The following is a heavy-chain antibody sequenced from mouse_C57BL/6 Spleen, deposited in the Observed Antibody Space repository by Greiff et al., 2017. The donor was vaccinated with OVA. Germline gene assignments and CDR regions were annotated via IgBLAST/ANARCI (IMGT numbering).Heavy chain of an antibody. V-gene: IGHV5-17*01. J-gene: IGHJ4*01. CDR3: ARGGTVYAMDY. Sequence: EVQLVESGGGLVKPGGSLKLSCAASGFTFSDYGMHWVRQAPEKGLEWVAYISSGSSTIYYADTVKGRFTISRDNAKNTLFLQMTSLRSEDTAMYYCARGGTVYAMDYWGQGTSVTVSS. CDR1: GFTFSDYG. D-gene: IGHD4-1*01. CDR2: ISSGSSTI.